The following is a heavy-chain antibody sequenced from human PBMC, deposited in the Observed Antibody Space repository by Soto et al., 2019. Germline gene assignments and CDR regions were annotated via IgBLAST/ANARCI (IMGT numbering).Heavy chain of an antibody. CDR2: IYYSGST. CDR3: XXXXGXXXLVS. V-gene: IGHV4-30-4*01. Sequence: QVQLQESGPGLVKPSQTLSLTCTVSGGSISSGDYYWSWIRQPPGKGLEWIGYIYYSGSTYYNPSLKSRVTISVDTSKNPCSLKLSSVTAADTAVXXXXXXXGXXXLVSWGQGTLVTVSS. CDR1: GGSISSGDYY. J-gene: IGHJ4*02.